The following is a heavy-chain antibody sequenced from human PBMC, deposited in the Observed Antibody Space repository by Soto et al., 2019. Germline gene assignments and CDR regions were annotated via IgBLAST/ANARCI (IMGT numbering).Heavy chain of an antibody. Sequence: EVQLLESGGGLLQPGGSLRLSCAASGFTFRSYAMGWVRQAPGKGLEWVSVISGSGGSTYYAESVQGRFTISRDNFKNPVYLQMNSLGAEDTAVYYGAKEGIGGGYNYGEIDYWGQGTLVTVSS. CDR2: ISGSGGST. V-gene: IGHV3-23*01. J-gene: IGHJ4*02. D-gene: IGHD5-18*01. CDR3: AKEGIGGGYNYGEIDY. CDR1: GFTFRSYA.